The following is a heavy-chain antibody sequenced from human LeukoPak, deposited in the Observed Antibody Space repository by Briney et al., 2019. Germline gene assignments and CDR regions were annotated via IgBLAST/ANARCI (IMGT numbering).Heavy chain of an antibody. V-gene: IGHV3-11*01. D-gene: IGHD3-9*01. CDR2: ITDSGNTI. CDR3: ARSIGLTGGGVDV. Sequence: GGSLRLSCAASGFTFSDYNMNWVRQAPGKGLEWVSYITDSGNTIHYADSVKGRFTISWDNAKNSLYLQMNSLRAEDTAVYYCARSIGLTGGGVDVWGQGTTVTVSS. J-gene: IGHJ6*02. CDR1: GFTFSDYN.